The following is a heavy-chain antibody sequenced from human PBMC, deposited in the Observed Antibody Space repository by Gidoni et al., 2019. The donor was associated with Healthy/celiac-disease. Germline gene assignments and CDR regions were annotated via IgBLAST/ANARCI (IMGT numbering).Heavy chain of an antibody. D-gene: IGHD3-10*01. CDR3: ARGSFVGSYTVGPNDY. Sequence: EVQLVESGGGLVQPGGSLRLSCSASGFPVSSHYMSWVRQAPGKGLEWVSVIYSGGSTYYADSVKGRFTISRDNSKNTLYLQMNSLRAEDTAVYYCARGSFVGSYTVGPNDYWGQGTLVTVSS. CDR2: IYSGGST. V-gene: IGHV3-66*01. CDR1: GFPVSSHY. J-gene: IGHJ4*02.